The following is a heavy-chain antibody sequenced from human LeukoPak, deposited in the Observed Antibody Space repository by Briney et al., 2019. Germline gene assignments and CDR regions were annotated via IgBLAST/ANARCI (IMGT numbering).Heavy chain of an antibody. V-gene: IGHV7-4-1*02. D-gene: IGHD3-3*01. CDR1: GGTFSSYA. J-gene: IGHJ3*02. CDR2: INTNTGNP. Sequence: ASVKVSCKASGGTFSSYAISWVRQAPGQGLEWMGWINTNTGNPTYAQGFTGRFVFSLDTSVSTAYLQISSLKAEDTAVYYCARLEDYDFWSGSDPVVAFDIWGQGTMVTVSS. CDR3: ARLEDYDFWSGSDPVVAFDI.